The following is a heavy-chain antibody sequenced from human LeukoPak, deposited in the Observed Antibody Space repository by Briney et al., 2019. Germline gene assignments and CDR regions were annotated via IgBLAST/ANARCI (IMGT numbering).Heavy chain of an antibody. CDR2: IIPIFGTA. J-gene: IGHJ4*02. V-gene: IGHV1-69*13. D-gene: IGHD5-24*01. Sequence: SVKVSCKASGGTFSSYAISWVRQAPGQGLEWMGGIIPIFGTANYAQKFQGRVTITADESTSTAYMELSSLRSEDTAVYYCARVLAGRDGYSPFDYWGQGTLVTVSS. CDR3: ARVLAGRDGYSPFDY. CDR1: GGTFSSYA.